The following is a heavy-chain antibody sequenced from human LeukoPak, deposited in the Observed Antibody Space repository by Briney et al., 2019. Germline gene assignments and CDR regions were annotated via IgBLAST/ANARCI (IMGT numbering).Heavy chain of an antibody. Sequence: ASVKVSCKASGYTFTGYYMHWVRQAPGQGLEWMGWINPNSGGTNSAQNFQGRVTMTRDTSISTAYMELTSLRSDDTAVYYCARDRGYNPDTFDIWGQGTMVTVSS. J-gene: IGHJ3*02. V-gene: IGHV1-2*02. CDR1: GYTFTGYY. D-gene: IGHD5-24*01. CDR3: ARDRGYNPDTFDI. CDR2: INPNSGGT.